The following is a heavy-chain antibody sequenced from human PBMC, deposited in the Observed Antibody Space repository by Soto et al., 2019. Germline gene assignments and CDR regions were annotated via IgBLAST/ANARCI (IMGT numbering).Heavy chain of an antibody. CDR2: FIPIFGTA. CDR3: ARVVIPAAIGYFDY. D-gene: IGHD2-2*01. J-gene: IGHJ4*02. CDR1: GGTFSSYA. V-gene: IGHV1-69*01. Sequence: QVQLVQSGAEVKKPGSSVKVSCKASGGTFSSYAISWVRQAPGQGLEWMGGFIPIFGTANYAQKFQGRVTITADESTSTADMELSSLRSEDTAVYYCARVVIPAAIGYFDYWGQGTLVTVSS.